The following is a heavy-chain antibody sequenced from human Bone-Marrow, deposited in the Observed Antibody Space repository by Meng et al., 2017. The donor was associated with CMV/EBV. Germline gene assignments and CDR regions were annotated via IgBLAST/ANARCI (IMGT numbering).Heavy chain of an antibody. CDR1: GGSFSGYY. CDR3: ARGRRGPVVPAAMDFDY. V-gene: IGHV4-34*01. Sequence: SETLSLTCAVYGGSFSGYYWSWIRQPPGKGLEWIGEINHSGSTNYNPSLKSRVTISVDTSKNQFSLKLSSVTAADTAVYYCARGRRGPVVPAAMDFDYWGQGTLVTVYS. D-gene: IGHD2-2*01. J-gene: IGHJ4*02. CDR2: INHSGST.